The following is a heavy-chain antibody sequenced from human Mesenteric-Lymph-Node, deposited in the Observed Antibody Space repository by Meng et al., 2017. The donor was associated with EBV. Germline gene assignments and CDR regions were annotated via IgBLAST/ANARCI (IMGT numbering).Heavy chain of an antibody. D-gene: IGHD6-13*01. V-gene: IGHV4-34*01. CDR3: AGAGYWRFDA. J-gene: IGHJ5*02. Sequence: QVPLQQWGAGLLTPAETLSLTCAVYGGSLSNYYWSWIRQPPGKGLEWIGEINYRGNTNYNPSLKSRVTVSVDTSKNQVSLKLNSVTAADTATYYCAGAGYWRFDAWGRGTLVTVSS. CDR1: GGSLSNYY. CDR2: INYRGNT.